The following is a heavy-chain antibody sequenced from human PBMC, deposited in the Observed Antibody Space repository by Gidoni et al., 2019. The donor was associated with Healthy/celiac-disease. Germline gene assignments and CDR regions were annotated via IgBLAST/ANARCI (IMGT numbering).Heavy chain of an antibody. D-gene: IGHD1-20*01. Sequence: EVQLVESGGVVVQPGGSRRLSCAASGFTCDDYTMHWVRKAPGKGLDWVSLISWDGGSTYYAASVKGRFTISRDNSKHSLYLQMNSLRTEDTALYYCAKGLDNWNYYYYYGMDVWGLGTTVTVSS. CDR1: GFTCDDYT. CDR3: AKGLDNWNYYYYYGMDV. V-gene: IGHV3-43*01. CDR2: ISWDGGST. J-gene: IGHJ6*02.